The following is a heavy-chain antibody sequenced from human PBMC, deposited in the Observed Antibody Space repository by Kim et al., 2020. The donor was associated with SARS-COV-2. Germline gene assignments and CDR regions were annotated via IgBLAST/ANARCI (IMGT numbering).Heavy chain of an antibody. Sequence: ASVKVSCKASGYTFTSYGISWVRQAPGQGLEWMGWISAYNGNTNYAQKLQGRVTMTTDTSTSTAYMELRSLRSDDTAVYYCARDLFTYYYDSSGYYYGAFDIWGQGTMVTVSS. CDR2: ISAYNGNT. J-gene: IGHJ3*02. CDR3: ARDLFTYYYDSSGYYYGAFDI. V-gene: IGHV1-18*01. D-gene: IGHD3-22*01. CDR1: GYTFTSYG.